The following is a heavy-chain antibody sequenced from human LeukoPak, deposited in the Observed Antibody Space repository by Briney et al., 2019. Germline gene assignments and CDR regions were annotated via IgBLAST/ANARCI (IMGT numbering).Heavy chain of an antibody. CDR2: IYHSGST. Sequence: PSETLSLTCAVSGGSISSSNWWSWVRQPPGKGLEWIGEIYHSGSTNYNPSLKSRVTISVDKSKNQFSLKLSSVTAADTAVYYCARVGYYDSSGSYGDYWGQGTLVTVSS. J-gene: IGHJ4*02. V-gene: IGHV4-4*02. D-gene: IGHD3-22*01. CDR1: GGSISSSNW. CDR3: ARVGYYDSSGSYGDY.